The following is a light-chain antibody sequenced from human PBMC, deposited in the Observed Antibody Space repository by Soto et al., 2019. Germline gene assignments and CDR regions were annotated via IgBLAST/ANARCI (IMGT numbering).Light chain of an antibody. V-gene: IGKV3-20*01. CDR2: GAS. CDR1: QSVSSSY. CDR3: QKYGSAPWT. J-gene: IGKJ1*01. Sequence: EIVLTQSPGTLSLSPGERATLSCRASQSVSSSYLAWYQQKPGQAPRLLIYGASSRATGIPDRFSGSGSGTDFTLTISRLELEDFAVYYCQKYGSAPWTFGQGSKV.